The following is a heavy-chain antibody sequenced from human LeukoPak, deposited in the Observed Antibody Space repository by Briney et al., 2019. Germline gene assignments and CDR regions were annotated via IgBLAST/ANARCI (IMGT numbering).Heavy chain of an antibody. CDR1: GGSISSSSYY. CDR3: ASSMIVEETIDY. CDR2: IYHSGST. D-gene: IGHD3-22*01. Sequence: SETLSLTCTVSGGSISSSSYYWGWIRQPPGKGLEWIGSIYHSGSTNYNPSLKSRVTISVDKSKNQFSLKLSSVTAADTAVYYCASSMIVEETIDYWGQGTLVTVSS. V-gene: IGHV4-39*07. J-gene: IGHJ4*02.